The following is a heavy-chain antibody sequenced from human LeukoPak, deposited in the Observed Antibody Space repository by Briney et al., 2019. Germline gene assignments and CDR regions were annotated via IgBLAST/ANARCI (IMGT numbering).Heavy chain of an antibody. CDR1: GYTFTSYD. CDR3: ARAQTYYYYYMDV. CDR2: IIPIFGTA. V-gene: IGHV1-69*05. J-gene: IGHJ6*03. Sequence: SVKVSCKASGYTFTSYDINWVRQATGQGLEWMGGIIPIFGTANYAQKFQGRVTITTDESTSTAYMELSSLRSEDTAVYYCARAQTYYYYYMDVWGKGTTVTVSS.